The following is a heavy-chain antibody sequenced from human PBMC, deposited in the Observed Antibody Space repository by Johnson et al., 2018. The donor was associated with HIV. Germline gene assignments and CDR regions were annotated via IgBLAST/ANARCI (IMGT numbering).Heavy chain of an antibody. CDR1: GFTFSSYA. CDR2: IKQDGSET. V-gene: IGHV3-7*03. D-gene: IGHD5/OR15-5a*01. CDR3: ARDVYAGAHEN. J-gene: IGHJ3*01. Sequence: VLLVESGGGVVQPGRSLRLSCAASGFTFSSYAMHWVRQAPGKGLEWVAHIKQDGSETYYADSVKGRFTISRDNAKNSLYLQMNSLRAEDTAVYYCARDVYAGAHENWGQGTRVTVSS.